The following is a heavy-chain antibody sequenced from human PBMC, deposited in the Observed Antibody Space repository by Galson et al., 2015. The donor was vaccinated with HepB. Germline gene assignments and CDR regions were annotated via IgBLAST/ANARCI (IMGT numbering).Heavy chain of an antibody. CDR1: GFTFSSYW. CDR2: IKQDGSEK. CDR3: ARLLTGDRVGADWFDP. D-gene: IGHD7-27*01. V-gene: IGHV3-7*03. Sequence: SLRLSCAASGFTFSSYWMSWVRQAPGKGLEWVANIKQDGSEKYYVDSVKGRFTISRDNAKNSLYLQMNSLRAEDTAVYYCARLLTGDRVGADWFDPWGQGTLVTVSS. J-gene: IGHJ5*02.